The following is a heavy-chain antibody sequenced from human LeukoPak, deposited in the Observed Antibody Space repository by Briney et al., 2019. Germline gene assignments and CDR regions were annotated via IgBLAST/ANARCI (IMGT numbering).Heavy chain of an antibody. V-gene: IGHV3-66*01. CDR3: AELGITMIGGV. CDR1: GFTVTSNY. Sequence: QPGGSLRLSCVASGFTVTSNYMNWVRLAPGKGLEWVSVIYGGGTTYYADSVKGRFTISRDNAKNSLYLQMNSLRAEDTAVYYCAELGITMIGGVWGKGTTVTISS. CDR2: IYGGGTT. J-gene: IGHJ6*04. D-gene: IGHD3-10*02.